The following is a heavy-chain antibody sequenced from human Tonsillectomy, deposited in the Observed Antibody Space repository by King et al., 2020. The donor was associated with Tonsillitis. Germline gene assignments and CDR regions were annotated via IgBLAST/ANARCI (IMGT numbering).Heavy chain of an antibody. CDR3: AKSSITTAAYFDY. V-gene: IGHV3-23*04. CDR1: GFTFSNYA. Sequence: DVQLVESGGGLVQPGGSLRLSCAASGFTFSNYAMSWVRQAPGKGLEWVSAISANGGSTNYADSVKGRFTISRDNSKSKLFLQMSSLRAEDAAVYYCAKSSITTAAYFDYWGQGTLVTVSS. D-gene: IGHD6-13*01. J-gene: IGHJ4*02. CDR2: ISANGGST.